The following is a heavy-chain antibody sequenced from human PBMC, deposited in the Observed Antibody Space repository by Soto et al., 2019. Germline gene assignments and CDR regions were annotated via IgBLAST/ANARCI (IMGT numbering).Heavy chain of an antibody. V-gene: IGHV4-39*01. CDR2: IYNSGST. Sequence: SETLSLTCTVSGCSISSNSYYWGWIRQPPGKGLEWIGSIYNSGSTYYNSALQSRVPMSADTSKNQFSLKLSSVTAADTAVYYCARLAAYCGADCSATVYHFDYWGQGILVTVSS. J-gene: IGHJ4*02. CDR3: ARLAAYCGADCSATVYHFDY. D-gene: IGHD2-21*02. CDR1: GCSISSNSYY.